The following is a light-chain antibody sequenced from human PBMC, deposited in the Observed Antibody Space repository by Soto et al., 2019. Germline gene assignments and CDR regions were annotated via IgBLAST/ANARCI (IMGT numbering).Light chain of an antibody. J-gene: IGKJ1*01. V-gene: IGKV3-20*01. CDR3: HQRQSWPRT. CDR2: GVS. Sequence: EIVLTQSPGTLSLSPGERAILSCRASQSISLNYLAWYQHKPGQAPRLLISGVSRRATGIPDRFSGSGSGTDFTLAISRLEPEDFAVYYCHQRQSWPRTFGQGTKVDI. CDR1: QSISLNY.